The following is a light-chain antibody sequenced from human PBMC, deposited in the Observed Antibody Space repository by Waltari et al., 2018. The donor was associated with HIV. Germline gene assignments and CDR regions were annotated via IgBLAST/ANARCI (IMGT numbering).Light chain of an antibody. CDR1: SXDVGSYNL. J-gene: IGLJ3*02. Sequence: QSALTQPAPVSGSPGQSITISCTGTSXDVGSYNLVSWYQQHPGKAPKLIIYEVSKRPSGVSNRFSGSKSGNTASLTISGLQAEEEADYYCCSYAGSSTLVFGGGTKLTVL. V-gene: IGLV2-23*02. CDR3: CSYAGSSTLV. CDR2: EVS.